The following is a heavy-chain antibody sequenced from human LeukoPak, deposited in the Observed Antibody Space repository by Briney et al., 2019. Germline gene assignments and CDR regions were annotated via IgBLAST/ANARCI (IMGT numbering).Heavy chain of an antibody. CDR2: INHSGST. Sequence: SETLSLTCAVYGGSFSGYYWSWIRQPPGKGLEWIGEINHSGSTNYNPSLKSRVTISVDTSKNQFSLKLSSVTAADTAVYYCASFWDRSSGWYGAFDIWGQGTMVTVSS. CDR3: ASFWDRSSGWYGAFDI. CDR1: GGSFSGYY. J-gene: IGHJ3*02. V-gene: IGHV4-34*01. D-gene: IGHD6-19*01.